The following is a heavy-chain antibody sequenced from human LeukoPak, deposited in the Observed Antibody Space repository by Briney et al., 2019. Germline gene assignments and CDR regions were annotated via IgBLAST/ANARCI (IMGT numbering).Heavy chain of an antibody. V-gene: IGHV3-74*01. D-gene: IGHD3-22*01. CDR3: ARDMYYYNSSAFYHYYYGKDV. J-gene: IGHJ6*02. CDR2: IQSDGRTT. Sequence: GGSLRLSCAASGFTFSNCWMHWVRQAPGKGLEWVSRIQSDGRTTSYADSVKGRFTISRDNAKNTLYLQMNSLRAEDTAVYYCARDMYYYNSSAFYHYYYGKDVWGQGTTVTVSS. CDR1: GFTFSNCW.